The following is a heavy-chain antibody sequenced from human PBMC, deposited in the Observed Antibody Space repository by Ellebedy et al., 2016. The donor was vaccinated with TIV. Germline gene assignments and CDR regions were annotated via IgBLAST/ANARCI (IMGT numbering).Heavy chain of an antibody. D-gene: IGHD3-22*01. CDR3: ARGLISGYYAGHAFDI. Sequence: GESLKISCAGSGFTFSDYYMSWVRQAPGKGLEWVADISYAGSTKYADSVKGRFTISRDNSNNTLYLQMNSLRAEDTAVYYCARGLISGYYAGHAFDIWGQGTMVTVSS. V-gene: IGHV3-30*03. CDR2: ISYAGSTK. CDR1: GFTFSDYY. J-gene: IGHJ3*02.